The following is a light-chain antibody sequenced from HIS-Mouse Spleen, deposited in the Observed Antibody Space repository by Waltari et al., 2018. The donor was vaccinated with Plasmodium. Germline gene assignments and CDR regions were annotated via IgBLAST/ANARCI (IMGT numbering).Light chain of an antibody. V-gene: IGKV1-5*03. Sequence: DIQMTQSPSTLSASVGDRVTLPCRASHSISSRLAWYQQKPGKAPKLLIYKASSLESGVPSRFSGSGSGTEFTLTISSLQPDDFATYHCQQYNSYSWTFGQGTKVEIK. CDR3: QQYNSYSWT. J-gene: IGKJ1*01. CDR1: HSISSR. CDR2: KAS.